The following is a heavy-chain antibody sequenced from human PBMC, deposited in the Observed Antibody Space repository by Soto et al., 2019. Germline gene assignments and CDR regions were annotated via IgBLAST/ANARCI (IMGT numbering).Heavy chain of an antibody. Sequence: QLVQSGAEVKKPGSSVNISCKASGGTFSSLALSWVRQAPGQGLEWMGGIIPIFGTKNYAQKFQGRVTITADKATSTAYMALTSLTSEDTDVYYCARATTKDGTWGQGTLVTVSS. D-gene: IGHD1-26*01. CDR3: ARATTKDGT. CDR2: IIPIFGTK. CDR1: GGTFSSLA. V-gene: IGHV1-69*06. J-gene: IGHJ5*02.